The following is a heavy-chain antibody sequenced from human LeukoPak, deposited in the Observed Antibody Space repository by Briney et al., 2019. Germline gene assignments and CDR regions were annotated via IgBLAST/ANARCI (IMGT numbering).Heavy chain of an antibody. CDR2: INPSGGST. CDR3: ARVTAVIDAFDI. V-gene: IGHV1-46*01. J-gene: IGHJ3*02. CDR1: GYTFTSYY. Sequence: ASVKVTCKASGYTFTSYYMHWVRQAPGQGLEWMGIINPSGGSTSYAQKSQCRVTMTRDMSTSTVYMELSSLRSEDTAVYYCARVTAVIDAFDIWGQGTLLAVSS. D-gene: IGHD2-21*02.